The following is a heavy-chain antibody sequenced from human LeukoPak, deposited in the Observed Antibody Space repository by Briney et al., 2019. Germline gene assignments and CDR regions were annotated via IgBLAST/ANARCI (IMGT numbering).Heavy chain of an antibody. J-gene: IGHJ4*02. D-gene: IGHD6-13*01. V-gene: IGHV4-38-2*02. CDR3: ARGDHGYSSSNPLYY. CDR2: ISHSGST. CDR1: GYSISSGYY. Sequence: SETLSLTCTVSGYSISSGYYWGCIRQPPGKGLEWIGTISHSGSTYYNPSLKSRVTISVDTSKNQFSLKLSSVTAADTAVYYCARGDHGYSSSNPLYYWGQGTLVTVSS.